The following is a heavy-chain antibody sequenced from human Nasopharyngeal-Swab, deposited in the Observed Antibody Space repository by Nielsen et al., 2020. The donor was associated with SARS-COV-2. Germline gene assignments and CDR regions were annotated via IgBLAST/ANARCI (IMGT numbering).Heavy chain of an antibody. CDR2: ISSSSSYI. CDR1: GFTFSSYS. Sequence: GESLKISFAASGFTFSSYSMNWVRQAPGKGLEWVSSISSSSSYIYYADSVKGRFTISRDNAKNSLYLQMNSLRAEDTAVYYCARDGGDIVVVVAATYLGYWGQGTLVTVSS. V-gene: IGHV3-21*01. D-gene: IGHD2-15*01. J-gene: IGHJ4*02. CDR3: ARDGGDIVVVVAATYLGY.